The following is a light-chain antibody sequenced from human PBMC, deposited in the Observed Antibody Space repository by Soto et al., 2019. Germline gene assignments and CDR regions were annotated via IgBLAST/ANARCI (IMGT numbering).Light chain of an antibody. CDR2: GTS. J-gene: IGKJ1*01. CDR1: QSVSSN. V-gene: IGKV3-15*01. CDR3: QQCSNWPPT. Sequence: DIVMTQSPATLSVSPGERATLSCRASQSVSSNLAWYQQKPGQAPRLLIYGTSTRATGIPARFSGSGSGTEFTLTISSLQSEDFAVYYCQQCSNWPPTFGQGTKVDIK.